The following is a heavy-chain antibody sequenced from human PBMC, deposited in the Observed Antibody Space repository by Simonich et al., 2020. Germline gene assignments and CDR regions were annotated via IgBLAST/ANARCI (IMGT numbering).Heavy chain of an antibody. CDR1: GGSFSGYY. D-gene: IGHD6-13*01. Sequence: QVQLQQWGAGLLKPSETLSLTCAVYGGSFSGYYWSWIRQPPGKGLEWIGEINHSGRTNYNPSLKSRVTISVDTSKNQFSLKLSSVTAADTAVYYCARGLRVAAAGTAFQHWGQGTLVTVSS. J-gene: IGHJ1*01. CDR2: INHSGRT. V-gene: IGHV4-34*01. CDR3: ARGLRVAAAGTAFQH.